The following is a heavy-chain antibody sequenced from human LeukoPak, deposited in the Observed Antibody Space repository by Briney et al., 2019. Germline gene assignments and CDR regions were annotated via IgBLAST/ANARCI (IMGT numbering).Heavy chain of an antibody. V-gene: IGHV3-30*18. J-gene: IGHJ4*02. CDR2: ISYDGSNK. CDR1: GFTFSSYG. CDR3: AKDRKDDYSHDY. D-gene: IGHD5-24*01. Sequence: GGSLRLSCAASGFTFSSYGMHWVRQAPGKGLEWVAVISYDGSNKHYADSVKGRFTISRDNSKNTLYLQMNSLRAEDTAVYYCAKDRKDDYSHDYWGQGTLVTVSS.